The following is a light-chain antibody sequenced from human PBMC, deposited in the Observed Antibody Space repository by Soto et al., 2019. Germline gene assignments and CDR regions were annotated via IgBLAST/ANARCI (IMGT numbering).Light chain of an antibody. CDR1: QSVSSC. V-gene: IGKV3D-15*01. J-gene: IGKJ5*01. CDR3: QQYNNWPT. CDR2: DVS. Sequence: EIFVTQSPGTLSLSPGEIATLSCRASQSVSSCLAWYQQKPGQAPRLLIYDVSNRAAGIPARFSGSGSGTEFTLTISSLQSEDSALYYCQQYNNWPTFGQGTRLEIK.